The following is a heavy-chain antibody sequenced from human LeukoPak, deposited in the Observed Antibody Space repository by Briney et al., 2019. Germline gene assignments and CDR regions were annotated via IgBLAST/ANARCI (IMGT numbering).Heavy chain of an antibody. CDR2: MNPNSGNT. D-gene: IGHD6-13*01. CDR3: ARSSSGFDY. J-gene: IGHJ4*02. Sequence: ASVKVSCKASGGTFSSYAINWVRQATGQGLEWMGWMNPNSGNTGYAQKFQGRVTMTRNTSISTAYMELSSLRSEDTAVYYCARSSSGFDYWGQGTLVTVSS. V-gene: IGHV1-8*02. CDR1: GGTFSSYA.